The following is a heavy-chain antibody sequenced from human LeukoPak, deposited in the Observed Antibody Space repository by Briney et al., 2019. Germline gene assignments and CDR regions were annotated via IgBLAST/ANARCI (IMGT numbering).Heavy chain of an antibody. J-gene: IGHJ5*02. CDR2: IYYSGST. V-gene: IGHV4-61*08. D-gene: IGHD1-26*01. Sequence: SETLSLTCTVSGGSINNGGYYWSWIRQPPGKGLEWIGYIYYSGSTNYNPSLKSRVTISVDTSKNQFSLKLSSVTAADTAVYYCAREDDNGNINNDWFDPWGQGTLVTVSS. CDR1: GGSINNGGYY. CDR3: AREDDNGNINNDWFDP.